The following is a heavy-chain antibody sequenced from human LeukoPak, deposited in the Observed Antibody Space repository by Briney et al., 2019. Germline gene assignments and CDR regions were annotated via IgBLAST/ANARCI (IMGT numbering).Heavy chain of an antibody. J-gene: IGHJ4*02. Sequence: GGSLRLSCAASGLIVSSNYMSWVRQAPGKGLEWVSAISGSGGSTYYADSVKGRFTISRDNSKNTLYLQMNSLRAEDTAVYYCANPSGIAAAFDYWGQGTLVTVSS. V-gene: IGHV3-23*01. D-gene: IGHD6-13*01. CDR3: ANPSGIAAAFDY. CDR1: GLIVSSNY. CDR2: ISGSGGST.